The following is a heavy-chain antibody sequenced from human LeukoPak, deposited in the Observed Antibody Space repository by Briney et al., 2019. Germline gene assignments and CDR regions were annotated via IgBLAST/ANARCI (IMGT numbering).Heavy chain of an antibody. V-gene: IGHV3-48*01. J-gene: IGHJ4*02. Sequence: GGSLRLSCAASGFTFSSYSMNWVRQAPGKGLEWVSYISSLSGTINYADSVKGRFIISRDNAKNSMFLQMNSLRAEDTAVYYCARDRNGYDYWGQGTLVTVSS. CDR1: GFTFSSYS. D-gene: IGHD3-22*01. CDR2: ISSLSGTI. CDR3: ARDRNGYDY.